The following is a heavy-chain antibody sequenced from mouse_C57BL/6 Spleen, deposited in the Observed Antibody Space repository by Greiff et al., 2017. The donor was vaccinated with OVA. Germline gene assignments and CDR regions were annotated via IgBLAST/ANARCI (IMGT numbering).Heavy chain of an antibody. CDR1: GYSITSGYY. V-gene: IGHV3-6*01. J-gene: IGHJ4*01. Sequence: DVQLQESGPGLVKPSQSLSLTCSVTGYSITSGYYWNWIRQFPGNKLEWMGYISYDGSNNYNPSLKNRISITRDTSKNQFFLKLNSVTTEDTATYYCARKGDYDVRAMDYWGQGTSVTVSS. D-gene: IGHD2-4*01. CDR3: ARKGDYDVRAMDY. CDR2: ISYDGSN.